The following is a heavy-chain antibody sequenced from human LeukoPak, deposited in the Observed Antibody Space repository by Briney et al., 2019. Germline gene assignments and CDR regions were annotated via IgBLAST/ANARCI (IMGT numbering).Heavy chain of an antibody. Sequence: PGGSLRLSCAASGFTFSSYCMSWVRQAPGKGLEWVANIKQDGSEKYYVDSVKGRFTISRDNAKNSLYLQMNSLRAEDTAVYYCASSGRVAAAGPRLRGQGTLVTVSS. D-gene: IGHD6-13*01. CDR1: GFTFSSYC. V-gene: IGHV3-7*01. J-gene: IGHJ4*02. CDR3: ASSGRVAAAGPRL. CDR2: IKQDGSEK.